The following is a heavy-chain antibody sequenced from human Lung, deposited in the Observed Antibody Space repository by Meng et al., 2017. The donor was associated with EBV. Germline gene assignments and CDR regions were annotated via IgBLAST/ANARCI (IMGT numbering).Heavy chain of an antibody. CDR2: IYHSGST. J-gene: IGHJ4*02. D-gene: IGHD3-10*01. Sequence: PRHELAPGVGKRSGPLSLPCAVSGGSTSSSNWWSWARQPPGKGLEWIGEIYHSGSTNYNPSLKSRVTISVDKSKNQFSLKLSSVTAADTAVYYCARKAVLLWFGDTGGYFDYWGQGTLVTVSS. V-gene: IGHV4-4*02. CDR3: ARKAVLLWFGDTGGYFDY. CDR1: GGSTSSSNW.